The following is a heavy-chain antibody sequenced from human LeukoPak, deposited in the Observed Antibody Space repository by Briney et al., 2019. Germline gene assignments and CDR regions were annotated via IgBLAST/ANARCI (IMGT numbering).Heavy chain of an antibody. J-gene: IGHJ4*02. D-gene: IGHD6-6*01. CDR2: MSILSGIT. Sequence: GGSLRLSCAGSGFPFSGYSMNWVRQTPGKGLEWVSSMSILSGITYYAESVKGRFTVSRDNAKNLLHLQMNSLRVEDTAIYYCAREFEYSTSGAGYWGRGTLVTVSS. CDR1: GFPFSGYS. CDR3: AREFEYSTSGAGY. V-gene: IGHV3-21*01.